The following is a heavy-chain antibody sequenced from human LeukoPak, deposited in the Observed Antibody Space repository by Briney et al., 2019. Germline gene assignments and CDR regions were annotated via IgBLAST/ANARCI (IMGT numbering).Heavy chain of an antibody. Sequence: SETLSLTCTVSGGSISSSSYYWGWIRQPPGKGLEWIGSIYRTGSTYYNPSLDSRLTISLDTSKNQFSLKLSSVTAADTAVYYCARGGYDGSGYYRYWGQGTLVAVSS. CDR1: GGSISSSSYY. CDR2: IYRTGST. D-gene: IGHD3-22*01. V-gene: IGHV4-39*07. J-gene: IGHJ4*02. CDR3: ARGGYDGSGYYRY.